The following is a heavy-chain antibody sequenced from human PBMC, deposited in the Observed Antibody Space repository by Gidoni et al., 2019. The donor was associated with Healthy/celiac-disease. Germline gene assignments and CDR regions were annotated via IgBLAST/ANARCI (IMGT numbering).Heavy chain of an antibody. CDR1: GGSISSSNC. CDR3: ARVRYYDILTGYYPFDY. D-gene: IGHD3-9*01. J-gene: IGHJ4*02. CDR2: IYHSGST. V-gene: IGHV4-4*02. Sequence: QVQLQESGPGLVKPSGTLSLTCAVPGGSISSSNCWSWVRRPPGKGLEWIWEIYHSGSTNYNPSLKSRVTISVDKSKNQFSLKLSSVTAADTAVYYCARVRYYDILTGYYPFDYWGQGTLVTVSS.